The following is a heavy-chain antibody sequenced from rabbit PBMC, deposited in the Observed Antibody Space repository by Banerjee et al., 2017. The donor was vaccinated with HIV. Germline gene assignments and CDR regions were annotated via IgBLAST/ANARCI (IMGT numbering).Heavy chain of an antibody. CDR1: GFSFSSSYY. CDR3: ARDDAYDGDGYAFNL. J-gene: IGHJ4*01. V-gene: IGHV1S45*01. D-gene: IGHD6-1*01. Sequence: QEQLEESGGDLVKPGASLTLTCTASGFSFSSSYYMCWVRQAPGKGLEWIACIDTGSRGYTWYASWAKGRFTISKTSSTTVTLQMTSLTAADTATYFCARDDAYDGDGYAFNLWGQGTLVTVS. CDR2: IDTGSRGYT.